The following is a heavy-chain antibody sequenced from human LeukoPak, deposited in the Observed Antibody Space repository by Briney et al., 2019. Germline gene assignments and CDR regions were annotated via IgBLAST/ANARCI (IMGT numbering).Heavy chain of an antibody. CDR2: IYHSGST. CDR3: ARVGYYYYGMDV. V-gene: IGHV4-61*08. Sequence: PSETLSLTCTVSGASVSSSGYYWSWIRQPPGKGLEWIGYIYHSGSTNYNPSLKSRVTISVDTSKNQFSLKLSSVTAADTAVYYCARVGYYYYGMDVWGQGTTVTVSS. CDR1: GASVSSSGYY. J-gene: IGHJ6*02.